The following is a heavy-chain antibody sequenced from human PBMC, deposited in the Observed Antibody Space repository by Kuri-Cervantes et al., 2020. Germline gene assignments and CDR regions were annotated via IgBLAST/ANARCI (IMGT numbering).Heavy chain of an antibody. CDR1: GGTFSSYV. CDR3: AIGSRVGPRGYYYYMDV. J-gene: IGHJ6*03. CDR2: IIPMFGTP. Sequence: SVKVSCKESGGTFSSYVIYWVRQAPGQGLEWMGGIIPMFGTPNYAQKFQGTVTITTDESTTTAYMELSSLISEDTAVYYCAIGSRVGPRGYYYYMDVWGKGTTVTVSS. D-gene: IGHD1-26*01. V-gene: IGHV1-69*05.